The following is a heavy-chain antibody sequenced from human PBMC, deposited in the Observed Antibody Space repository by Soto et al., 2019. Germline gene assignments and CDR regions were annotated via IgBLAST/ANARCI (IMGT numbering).Heavy chain of an antibody. CDR2: MNPNSGNT. CDR1: GYTFTSYD. Sequence: QVQLVQSGAEVKKPGASVKVSCKASGYTFTSYDINWVRQATGQGLEWMGWMNPNSGNTGYAQKFQGRVTMTRNTSISTAYMELSSLRSEDTAVYYCARRTLILGRVVVTLGGFDYWGQGTLVTVSS. V-gene: IGHV1-8*01. J-gene: IGHJ4*02. D-gene: IGHD3-22*01. CDR3: ARRTLILGRVVVTLGGFDY.